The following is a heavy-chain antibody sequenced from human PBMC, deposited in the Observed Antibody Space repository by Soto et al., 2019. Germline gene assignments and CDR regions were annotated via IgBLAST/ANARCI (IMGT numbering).Heavy chain of an antibody. CDR2: IYYSGST. CDR3: ASRLVDNDY. D-gene: IGHD6-19*01. V-gene: IGHV4-61*01. Sequence: KTSETLSLTCTVSGGSVSSGSYYWSWIRQPPGKGLEWIGYIYYSGSTNYNPSLKSRVTISVDTSKNQFSLKLSSVTAADTAVYYCASRLVDNDYWGQGTLVTVSS. CDR1: GGSVSSGSYY. J-gene: IGHJ4*02.